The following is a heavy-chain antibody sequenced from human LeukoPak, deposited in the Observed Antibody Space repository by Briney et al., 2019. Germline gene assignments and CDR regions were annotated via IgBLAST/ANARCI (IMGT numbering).Heavy chain of an antibody. D-gene: IGHD3-16*01. CDR1: GFTFSSYW. Sequence: GGSLRLSCAASGFTFSSYWMSWVRQAPGKGLEWVANIKQDGSEKYYADSVKGRFTISRDNSKNTLYLQMNSLRAEDTAVYYCAKWTRGGKYFDYWGQGTLVTVSS. V-gene: IGHV3-7*01. CDR2: IKQDGSEK. J-gene: IGHJ4*02. CDR3: AKWTRGGKYFDY.